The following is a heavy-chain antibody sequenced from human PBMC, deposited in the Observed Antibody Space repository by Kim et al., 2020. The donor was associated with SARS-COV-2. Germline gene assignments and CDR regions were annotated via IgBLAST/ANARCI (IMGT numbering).Heavy chain of an antibody. V-gene: IGHV4-59*09. CDR3: ARGLWTIDY. Sequence: GRTSYNHALKSRVTISVDPSKNQFSLKLSSVTAADTAVYYCARGLWTIDYWGQGILVTVSS. CDR2: GRT. D-gene: IGHD2-21*01. J-gene: IGHJ4*02.